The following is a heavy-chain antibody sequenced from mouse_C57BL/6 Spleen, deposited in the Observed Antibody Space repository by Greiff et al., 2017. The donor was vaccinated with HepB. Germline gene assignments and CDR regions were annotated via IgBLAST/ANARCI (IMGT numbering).Heavy chain of an antibody. CDR3: ASGGYDYYYFDY. CDR2: ISSGGSYT. J-gene: IGHJ2*01. D-gene: IGHD2-4*01. V-gene: IGHV5-6*02. Sequence: DVKLVESGGDLVKPGGSLKLSCAASGFTFSSYGMSWVRQTPDKRLEWVATISSGGSYTYYPDSVKGRFTISRDNAKNTLYLQMSSLKSEDTAMYYCASGGYDYYYFDYWGQGTTLTVSS. CDR1: GFTFSSYG.